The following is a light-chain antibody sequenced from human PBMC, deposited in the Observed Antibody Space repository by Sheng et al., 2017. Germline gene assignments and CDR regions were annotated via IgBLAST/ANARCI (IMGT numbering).Light chain of an antibody. V-gene: IGKV3-11*01. CDR2: DAS. Sequence: EIVLTQFPATLSLSPGERATLSCRASQSISTYLAWYQQKPGQTPRLLIYDASNRATGIPARFSGSGSVTDFTLTISSLEPEDFAVYYCQQRSNWPLTFGGGTKVEI. CDR1: QSISTY. CDR3: QQRSNWPLT. J-gene: IGKJ4*01.